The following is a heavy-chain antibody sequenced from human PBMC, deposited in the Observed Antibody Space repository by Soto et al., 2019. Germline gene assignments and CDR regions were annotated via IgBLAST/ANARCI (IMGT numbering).Heavy chain of an antibody. CDR2: INHSGGT. CDR1: GGSFSDYY. CDR3: ARGGVTIFGILNNWFDP. D-gene: IGHD3-3*01. V-gene: IGHV4-34*01. J-gene: IGHJ5*02. Sequence: SETLSLTCAVYGGSFSDYYWSWIRQPPGKGLEWIGEINHSGGTNSNPSLKSRVTISVDTSKNYFSLKLTSVTAADTAVYYCARGGVTIFGILNNWFDPWGQGTLVTVSS.